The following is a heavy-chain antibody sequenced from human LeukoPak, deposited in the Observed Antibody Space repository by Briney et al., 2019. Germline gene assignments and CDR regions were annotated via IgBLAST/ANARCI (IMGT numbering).Heavy chain of an antibody. V-gene: IGHV3-21*01. D-gene: IGHD6-19*01. Sequence: GGSLRLSCAASGFALNSYTLSWVRQAPGKGLEWVSSISSTSAYIHYADSVKGRFTIPRDNTDNVVYLQMNSLGAEDTAVYYCARVAVAGPTGWFDPWGQGTLVTVSS. CDR2: ISSTSAYI. CDR1: GFALNSYT. CDR3: ARVAVAGPTGWFDP. J-gene: IGHJ5*02.